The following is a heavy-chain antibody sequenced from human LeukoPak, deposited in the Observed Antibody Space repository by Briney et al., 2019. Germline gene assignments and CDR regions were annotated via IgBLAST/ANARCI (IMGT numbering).Heavy chain of an antibody. D-gene: IGHD2-15*01. V-gene: IGHV3-30*02. CDR2: IRYDGSNK. CDR3: AKGGMVAYYFDY. CDR1: GFTFSSYG. J-gene: IGHJ4*02. Sequence: GGSLRLSCAASGFTFSSYGMHWVRQAPGKGLEWVAFIRYDGSNKYYADSVKGRFTISRDNSKNTLYLQMNSLRAEDTAVYYCAKGGMVAYYFDYWGQGTLVTVFS.